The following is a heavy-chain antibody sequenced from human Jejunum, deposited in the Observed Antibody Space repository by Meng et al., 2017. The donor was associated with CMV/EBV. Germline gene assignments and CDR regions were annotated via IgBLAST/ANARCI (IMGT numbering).Heavy chain of an antibody. CDR3: ARETGTTGNY. Sequence: TVSGGSISGSNYYWGWIRQPPGKGLEWIGSIYYRGSTYYNPSLKSRVTISVDTSKNQFSLKLSSVTAADTAVYYCARETGTTGNYWGQGTRVTVSS. CDR1: GGSISGSNYY. J-gene: IGHJ4*02. V-gene: IGHV4-39*07. CDR2: IYYRGST. D-gene: IGHD1-1*01.